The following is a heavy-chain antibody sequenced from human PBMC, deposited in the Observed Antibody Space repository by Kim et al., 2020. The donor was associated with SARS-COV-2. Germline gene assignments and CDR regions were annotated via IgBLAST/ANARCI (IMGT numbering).Heavy chain of an antibody. CDR1: GFIFSSYS. CDR3: ARVGRSCYSMDV. D-gene: IGHD2-15*01. Sequence: GGSLRLSCAASGFIFSSYSMDWVRQAPGKGLQWVSYISSSTSTIYYADSVKGRFTISRDNAGNSLYLQMNSLRDEDTAGYYCARVGRSCYSMDVWGQGTTVTVSS. V-gene: IGHV3-48*02. J-gene: IGHJ6*02. CDR2: ISSSTSTI.